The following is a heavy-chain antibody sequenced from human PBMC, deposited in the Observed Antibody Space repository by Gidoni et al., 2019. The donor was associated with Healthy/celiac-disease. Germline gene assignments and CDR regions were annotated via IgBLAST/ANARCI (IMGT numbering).Heavy chain of an antibody. Sequence: EVQLVESGGGLVKPGGSLRRSCAASGFTLSNDWMSSVRQAPGKGLDWVGRIKSNTDGGTTDYAAPVKGRFTISRDDSKNSLYLQMNSLKTEDTAVYYCTTAALATMGAFDIWGQGTMVTVSS. J-gene: IGHJ3*02. D-gene: IGHD3-10*01. CDR1: GFTLSNDW. CDR3: TTAALATMGAFDI. V-gene: IGHV3-15*01. CDR2: IKSNTDGGTT.